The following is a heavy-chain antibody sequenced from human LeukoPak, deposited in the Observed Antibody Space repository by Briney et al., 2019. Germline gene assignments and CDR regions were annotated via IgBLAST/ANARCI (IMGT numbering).Heavy chain of an antibody. V-gene: IGHV5-51*04. CDR3: ARSERPTDWFDP. CDR1: GHSFNTYW. Sequence: GESLKISCKGSGHSFNTYWIGWVRQLPGKGLEWRGVIYPGDSDTRYSPSFQGQVTISADKPISTAYLQWNSLKASDTAMYYCARSERPTDWFDPWGQGTLVTVSS. D-gene: IGHD1-1*01. J-gene: IGHJ5*02. CDR2: IYPGDSDT.